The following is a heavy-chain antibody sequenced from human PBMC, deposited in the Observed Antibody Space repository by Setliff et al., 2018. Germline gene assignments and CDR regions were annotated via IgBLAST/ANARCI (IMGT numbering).Heavy chain of an antibody. CDR3: ARTGTYRYFDY. V-gene: IGHV4-39*01. CDR1: GASISSGTYY. CDR2: IHYRGTT. D-gene: IGHD1-1*01. Sequence: SETLSLTCTVSGASISSGTYYWAWIRQRPGKGLVWIGRIHYRGTTYSNASLASRLTISVDTAKNQFSLKLTSVTAADTAVYYCARTGTYRYFDYWGQGTRVTVSS. J-gene: IGHJ4*02.